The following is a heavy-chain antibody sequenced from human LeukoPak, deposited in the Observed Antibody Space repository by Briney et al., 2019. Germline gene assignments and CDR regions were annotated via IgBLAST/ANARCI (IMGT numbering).Heavy chain of an antibody. D-gene: IGHD1-1*01. CDR1: GGSFSGYY. J-gene: IGHJ4*02. CDR3: ARHGRNDGFDY. Sequence: SETLSLTCAVYGGSFSGYYWSWIRQPPGKGLEWIGYIYYSGSTNYNPSLKSRVTISVDTSKNQFSLKLSSVTAADTAVYYCARHGRNDGFDYWGQGTLVTVSS. CDR2: IYYSGST. V-gene: IGHV4-59*08.